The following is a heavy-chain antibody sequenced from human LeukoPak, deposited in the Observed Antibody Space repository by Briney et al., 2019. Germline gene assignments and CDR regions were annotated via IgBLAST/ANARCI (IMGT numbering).Heavy chain of an antibody. J-gene: IGHJ4*02. V-gene: IGHV1-18*01. D-gene: IGHD3-9*01. CDR1: GYTFTSYG. Sequence: ASVKVSCKASGYTFTSYGISWVRQAPGQGLEWMGWISAYNGNTNYAQKLQGRVTMTTDTSTSTAYMELRSLRSDDTAVYYCARATNYDILTGYYFDYWGQGTLVTVSP. CDR3: ARATNYDILTGYYFDY. CDR2: ISAYNGNT.